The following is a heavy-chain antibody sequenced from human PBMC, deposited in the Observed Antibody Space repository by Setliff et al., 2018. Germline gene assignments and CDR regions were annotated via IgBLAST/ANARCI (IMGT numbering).Heavy chain of an antibody. V-gene: IGHV1-24*01. D-gene: IGHD3-3*01. CDR1: GYTLTELS. CDR3: ARGRGLEWLPESWFDP. CDR2: FDPEDGET. Sequence: GASVKVSCKVSGYTLTELSMHWVRQAPGKGLEWMGGFDPEDGETIYAQKFQGRVTMTEDTSTDTAYMELSSLRSEDTAVYYCARGRGLEWLPESWFDPWGQGTLVTVSS. J-gene: IGHJ5*02.